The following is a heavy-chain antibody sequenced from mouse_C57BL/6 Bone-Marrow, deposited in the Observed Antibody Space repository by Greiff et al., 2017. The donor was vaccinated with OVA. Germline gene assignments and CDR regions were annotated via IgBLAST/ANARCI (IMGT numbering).Heavy chain of an antibody. CDR2: ISSGSSTI. D-gene: IGHD1-1*01. J-gene: IGHJ4*01. CDR3: ARPITTVAPYAMDY. CDR1: GFTFSDYG. Sequence: EVQLVESGGGLVKPGGSLKLSCAASGFTFSDYGMHWVRQAPEKGLEWVAYISSGSSTIYYADTVKGRFTISRDNAKNTLFLQMTSLRSEDTAMYYCARPITTVAPYAMDYWGQGTSVTVSS. V-gene: IGHV5-17*01.